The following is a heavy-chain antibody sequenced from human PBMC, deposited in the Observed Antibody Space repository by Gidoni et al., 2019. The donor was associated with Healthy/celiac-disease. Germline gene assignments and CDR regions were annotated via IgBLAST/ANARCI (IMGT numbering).Heavy chain of an antibody. Sequence: VQLVQSGAEVKKPGSSVKVSCKASGGTFSSYAISWVRQAPGQGLEWMGRIIPILGIANYAQKFQGRVTITADKSTSTAYMELSSLRSEDTAVYYCASHVYGAEYFQHWGQGTLVTVSS. V-gene: IGHV1-69*04. CDR1: GGTFSSYA. D-gene: IGHD2-8*01. CDR2: IIPILGIA. J-gene: IGHJ1*01. CDR3: ASHVYGAEYFQH.